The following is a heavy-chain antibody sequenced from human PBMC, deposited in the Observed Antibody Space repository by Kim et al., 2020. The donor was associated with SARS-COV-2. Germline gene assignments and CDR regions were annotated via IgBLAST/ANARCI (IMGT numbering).Heavy chain of an antibody. D-gene: IGHD3-10*01. Sequence: SETLSLTCAVYGGSFSGYYWSWIRQPPGKGLEWIGEINHSGSTNYNPSLKSRVTISVDTSKNQFSLKLSSVTAADTAVYYCARGHGEYYYGSGSYWRYWGQGTLVTVSS. CDR2: INHSGST. CDR1: GGSFSGYY. V-gene: IGHV4-34*01. J-gene: IGHJ4*02. CDR3: ARGHGEYYYGSGSYWRY.